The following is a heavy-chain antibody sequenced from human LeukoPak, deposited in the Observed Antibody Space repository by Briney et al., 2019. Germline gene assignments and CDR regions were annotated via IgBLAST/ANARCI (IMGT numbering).Heavy chain of an antibody. CDR3: ARVYYYYYMDV. CDR1: GGSISSYY. Sequence: SETLSLTYTVSGGSISSYYWSWLRQPPGKGLEWIGYIYYSGSTNYNPSLKSRVTISVDTSKNQFSLKLSSVTAADTAVYYCARVYYYYYMDVWGKGTTVTVSS. J-gene: IGHJ6*03. V-gene: IGHV4-59*01. CDR2: IYYSGST.